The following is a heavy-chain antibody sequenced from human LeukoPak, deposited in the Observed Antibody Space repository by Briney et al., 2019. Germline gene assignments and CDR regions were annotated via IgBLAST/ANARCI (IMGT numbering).Heavy chain of an antibody. Sequence: SGGSLRLSCVASGFTFSSYTIHWVRQAPGKGLESVSAISSNGVSTYYANSVKGRFTISRDNSNNTLYLQMGSLRAEDMAVYYCARDASGRFDPWGQGTLVTVSS. J-gene: IGHJ5*02. CDR2: ISSNGVST. CDR3: ARDASGRFDP. V-gene: IGHV3-64*01. D-gene: IGHD3-10*01. CDR1: GFTFSSYT.